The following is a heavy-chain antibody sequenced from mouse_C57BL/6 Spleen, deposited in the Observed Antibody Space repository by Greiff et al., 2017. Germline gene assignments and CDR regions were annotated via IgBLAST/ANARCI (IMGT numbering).Heavy chain of an antibody. Sequence: EVQLQQSGPELVKPGASVKIPCKASGYTFTDYNMDWVKQSHGKSLEWIGDIIPNNGGTIYNQKFKGKATLTVDKSSSKAYMELHSLTSEDTAVYYCARDGSSYGAMDYWGQGTSVTVSS. CDR2: IIPNNGGT. CDR3: ARDGSSYGAMDY. J-gene: IGHJ4*01. D-gene: IGHD1-1*01. V-gene: IGHV1-18*01. CDR1: GYTFTDYN.